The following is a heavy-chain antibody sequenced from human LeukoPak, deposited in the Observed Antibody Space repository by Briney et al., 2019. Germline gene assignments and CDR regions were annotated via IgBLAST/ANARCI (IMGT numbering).Heavy chain of an antibody. J-gene: IGHJ4*02. CDR3: AREDTRRGSRGYFDY. CDR2: ISGDNGST. CDR1: GYTFTSYG. Sequence: GVSVKVSCKASGYTFTSYGISWVRQAPGQGLEWMGWISGDNGSTNYAQKLQGRVTMTTDTSTSTAYMELRSLRSDDSAIYYCAREDTRRGSRGYFDYWGQGTLVTVSS. V-gene: IGHV1-18*01. D-gene: IGHD2-2*01.